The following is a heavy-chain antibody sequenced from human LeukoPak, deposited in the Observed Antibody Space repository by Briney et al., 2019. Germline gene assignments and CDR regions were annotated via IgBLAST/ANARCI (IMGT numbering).Heavy chain of an antibody. V-gene: IGHV1-2*02. J-gene: IGHJ4*02. CDR3: ARREIVATVLSY. CDR1: GYTFTGYY. CDR2: INPNSGGT. D-gene: IGHD5-12*01. Sequence: ASVTVSCTASGYTFTGYYMHWVRQAPGQGLEWMGWINPNSGGTNYAQKFQGRVTMTRDTSISTAYMELSRLRSDDTAVYYCARREIVATVLSYWGQGTLVTVSS.